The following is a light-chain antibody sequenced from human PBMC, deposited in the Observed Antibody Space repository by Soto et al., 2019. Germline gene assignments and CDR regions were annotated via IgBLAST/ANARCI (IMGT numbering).Light chain of an antibody. CDR1: SSDVGGYSS. CDR3: SSYTDGGTLYV. Sequence: QSVLTQPASVSGSPGQSITISCTGTSSDVGGYSSVSWYQQYPGKAPKLMIYDVSNRPSGVSNRFSGSKSGNTASLTISGLQAEDEADYYCSSYTDGGTLYVFGTGTKVTVL. CDR2: DVS. J-gene: IGLJ1*01. V-gene: IGLV2-14*01.